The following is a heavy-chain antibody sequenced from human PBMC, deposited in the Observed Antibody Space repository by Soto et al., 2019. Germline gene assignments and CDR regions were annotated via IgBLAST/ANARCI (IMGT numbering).Heavy chain of an antibody. CDR1: GGSRSNGRYC. D-gene: IGHD2-8*01. J-gene: IGHJ3*01. Sequence: SATKPLTCPGSGGSRSNGRYCLSWLRRHPGKGMDWIGYIYYSGSTYYNPSLKSRVTISVDTSKNQFSLKLSSVTAADTAVYYCAREGRGYCTNGVCHDDAFDGWGHGKRVTVS. CDR3: AREGRGYCTNGVCHDDAFDG. CDR2: IYYSGST. V-gene: IGHV4-31*03.